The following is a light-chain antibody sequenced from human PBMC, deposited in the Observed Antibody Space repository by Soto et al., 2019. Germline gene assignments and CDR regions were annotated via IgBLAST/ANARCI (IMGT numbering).Light chain of an antibody. Sequence: EIVLTQSPGTLSLSPGERATLSCRASQSISSNSLAWYQQKPGQAPRLFIYGASSRATGIPDRFSDSGSGTDFTLTISRLEPEDFAVYYCQQYGSSPQTFGQGTKVEIK. CDR1: QSISSNS. CDR2: GAS. J-gene: IGKJ1*01. CDR3: QQYGSSPQT. V-gene: IGKV3-20*01.